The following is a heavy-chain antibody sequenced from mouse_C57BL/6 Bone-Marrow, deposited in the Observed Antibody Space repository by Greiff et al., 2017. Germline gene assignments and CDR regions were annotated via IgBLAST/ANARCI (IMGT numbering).Heavy chain of an antibody. J-gene: IGHJ2*01. CDR2: IDPENGDT. CDR3: TRGYDGY. V-gene: IGHV14-4*01. Sequence: EVKLMESGAELVRPGASVKLSCTASGFNIKDDYMHWVKQRPEQGLEWIGWIDPENGDTEYASKLPGKATITADTSSNTAYLQLSSLTSEDTAVYYCTRGYDGYWGQGTTLTVSS. D-gene: IGHD2-3*01. CDR1: GFNIKDDY.